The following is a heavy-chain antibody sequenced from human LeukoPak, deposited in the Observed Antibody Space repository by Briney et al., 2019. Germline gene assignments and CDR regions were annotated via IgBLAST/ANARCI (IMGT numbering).Heavy chain of an antibody. CDR1: GYTFTSYG. J-gene: IGHJ4*02. Sequence: GASVKVSCKASGYTFTSYGISWVRQAPGQGLEWMGWISAYNGNTNYAQKLQGRVTMTTDTSTSTAYMELRSLRSDDTAVYYCARDGHRYFTRSKNYYDSSGTTRPFDYWGQGTLVTVSS. V-gene: IGHV1-18*01. CDR2: ISAYNGNT. D-gene: IGHD3-22*01. CDR3: ARDGHRYFTRSKNYYDSSGTTRPFDY.